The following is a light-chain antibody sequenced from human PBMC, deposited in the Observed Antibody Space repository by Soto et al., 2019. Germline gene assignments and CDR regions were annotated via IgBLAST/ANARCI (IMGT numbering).Light chain of an antibody. CDR1: QTISSH. CDR2: AAS. Sequence: DIQMTQSPSSLSASVGDRVIITCRASQTISSHLNWYQQKPGKAPNLLVYAASSLQSGVPSRFTGSGSGTDFTLTISSLQPEDFATYFCQQSYTTPITFGQATRL. V-gene: IGKV1-39*01. J-gene: IGKJ5*01. CDR3: QQSYTTPIT.